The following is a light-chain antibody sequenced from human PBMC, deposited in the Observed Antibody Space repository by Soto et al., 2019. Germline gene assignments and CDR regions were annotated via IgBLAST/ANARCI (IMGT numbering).Light chain of an antibody. CDR2: LGS. Sequence: DIVMTQSPPSLPVTPGDPASISCRSSQSLLHSNGYTYLDWYLQKPGQSPQLLIYLGSTRASGVPDRFSGSGSGTDFTLKISRVEAEDVGVYYCMQALQYPPTFGGGTKVDIK. V-gene: IGKV2-28*01. CDR3: MQALQYPPT. J-gene: IGKJ4*01. CDR1: QSLLHSNGYTY.